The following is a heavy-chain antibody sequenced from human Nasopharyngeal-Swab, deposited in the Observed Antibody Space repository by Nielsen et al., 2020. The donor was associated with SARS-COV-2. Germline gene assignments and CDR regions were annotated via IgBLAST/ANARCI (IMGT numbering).Heavy chain of an antibody. Sequence: ASVKVSCKASGYTFTSYDINWVRQATGQGLEWMGWMNPNSGNTGYAQKFQGRVTMTRNTSISTAYMELSSLRSEDAAVYYCARGPIVQLERYYYMDVWGKGTTVTVSS. D-gene: IGHD1-1*01. CDR2: MNPNSGNT. J-gene: IGHJ6*03. CDR3: ARGPIVQLERYYYMDV. V-gene: IGHV1-8*01. CDR1: GYTFTSYD.